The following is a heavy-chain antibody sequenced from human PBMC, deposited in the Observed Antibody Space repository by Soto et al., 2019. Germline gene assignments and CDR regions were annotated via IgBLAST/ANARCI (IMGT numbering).Heavy chain of an antibody. D-gene: IGHD6-19*01. CDR3: ARVPLSLAGFDC. Sequence: PSETLSLTCTVSGGSISSGDYYWSWIRQHPGKGLEWIAYIYYSGNTYYNPSLKSRVTISVDTSRNQFSLKLSSVTAADTAVYYCARVPLSLAGFDCWGQGTLVTVSS. J-gene: IGHJ4*02. CDR1: GGSISSGDYY. CDR2: IYYSGNT. V-gene: IGHV4-31*03.